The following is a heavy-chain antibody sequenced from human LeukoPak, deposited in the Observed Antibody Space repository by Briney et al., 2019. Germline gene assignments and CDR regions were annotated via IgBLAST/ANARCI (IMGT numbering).Heavy chain of an antibody. CDR2: IYYSGST. CDR3: ARAAPITMVRGVIHWFDP. Sequence: SETLSLTCTVSGGSISSSSYYWGWIRQPPGKGLEWIGSIYYSGSTYYNPSLKSRVTISVDTSKNQFSLKLSSVTAADTAVYYCARAAPITMVRGVIHWFDPGAREPWSPSPQ. V-gene: IGHV4-39*07. D-gene: IGHD3-10*01. CDR1: GGSISSSSYY. J-gene: IGHJ5*02.